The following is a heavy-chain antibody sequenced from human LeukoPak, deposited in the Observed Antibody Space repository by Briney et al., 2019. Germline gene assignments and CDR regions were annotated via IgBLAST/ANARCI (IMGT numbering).Heavy chain of an antibody. Sequence: GGSLRLSCAASGFTFSDYNMNWVRQAPGKGLEWVSYISTSNSTIYYADSVKGRFTISRDNAKNSLYLQMNSLRAEDTAVYYCARDVFGYYGMDVWGQGTTVTVSS. D-gene: IGHD3-16*01. CDR3: ARDVFGYYGMDV. CDR1: GFTFSDYN. J-gene: IGHJ6*02. V-gene: IGHV3-48*04. CDR2: ISTSNSTI.